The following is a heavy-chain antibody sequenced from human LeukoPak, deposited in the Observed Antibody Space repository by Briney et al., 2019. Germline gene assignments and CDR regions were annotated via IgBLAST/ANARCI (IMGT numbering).Heavy chain of an antibody. CDR1: GFTFNTYA. CDR2: ISYDGGNK. Sequence: PGGSLRLSCTVSGFTFNTYAMHWVRQAPGKGLEWVAVISYDGGNKYYADSVKGRFTISRDNSKDTLYLQMNSLRAEDTAVYYCARLYSSGWYGYYYYGMDVWGQGTTVTVSS. J-gene: IGHJ6*02. D-gene: IGHD6-19*01. CDR3: ARLYSSGWYGYYYYGMDV. V-gene: IGHV3-30-3*01.